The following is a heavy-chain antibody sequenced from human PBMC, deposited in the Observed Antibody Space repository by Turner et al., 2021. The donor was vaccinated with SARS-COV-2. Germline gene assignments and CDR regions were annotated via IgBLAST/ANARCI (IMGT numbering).Heavy chain of an antibody. V-gene: IGHV1-24*01. D-gene: IGHD6-19*01. CDR2: FDPEDGET. Sequence: QVQLVQSGAEVKKPGASVKVSCQVSGYTLTELSMHWVRQAPGKGLEWMGGFDPEDGETIYAQKIQGRVTMTEDTSTDTAYMELSSLRSEDTAVYYCATGVAVTGTPSEYYYYYGMDVWGQGTTVTVSS. CDR1: GYTLTELS. J-gene: IGHJ6*02. CDR3: ATGVAVTGTPSEYYYYYGMDV.